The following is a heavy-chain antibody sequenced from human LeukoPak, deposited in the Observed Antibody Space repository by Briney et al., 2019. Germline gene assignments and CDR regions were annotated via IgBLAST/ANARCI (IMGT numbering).Heavy chain of an antibody. CDR1: GYTFTGYY. V-gene: IGHV1-2*02. CDR3: ARDGGEKSFDY. J-gene: IGHJ4*02. Sequence: ASVKVSCTASGYTFTGYYMHWVRQAPGQGLEWMGWINPNNGDTNYAQKFRGRVTMTRDTSISTAYMELNRLRSDDTAVYYCARDGGEKSFDYWGQGALVTVSS. D-gene: IGHD2-15*01. CDR2: INPNNGDT.